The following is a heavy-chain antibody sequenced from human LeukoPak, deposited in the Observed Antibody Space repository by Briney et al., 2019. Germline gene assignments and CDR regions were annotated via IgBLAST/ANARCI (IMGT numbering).Heavy chain of an antibody. J-gene: IGHJ6*02. CDR2: VHASGGI. D-gene: IGHD3-10*01. V-gene: IGHV4-4*07. CDR1: GGSVSSYF. Sequence: SETLSLTCTVSGGSVSSYFWSWIRQPAGKGLELIGRVHASGGINYNPSLRSRVTMSIDTSKNEFSLKLSSVIAADTAVYFCARGSMGGSGSYYKDHYYGMDVWGQGTTVTVSS. CDR3: ARGSMGGSGSYYKDHYYGMDV.